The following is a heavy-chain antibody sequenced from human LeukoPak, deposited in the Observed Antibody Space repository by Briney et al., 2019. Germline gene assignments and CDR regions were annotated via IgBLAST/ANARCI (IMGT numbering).Heavy chain of an antibody. Sequence: PGGSLRLACAASGFTFDDYAMHWVRQAPGKGLEWVSGISWNSGSIGYADSVKGRFTISRDNAKNSLYLQMNSLRAEDMALYYCAKSDAFDIWGQGTMVTVSS. J-gene: IGHJ3*02. V-gene: IGHV3-9*03. CDR3: AKSDAFDI. CDR1: GFTFDDYA. CDR2: ISWNSGSI.